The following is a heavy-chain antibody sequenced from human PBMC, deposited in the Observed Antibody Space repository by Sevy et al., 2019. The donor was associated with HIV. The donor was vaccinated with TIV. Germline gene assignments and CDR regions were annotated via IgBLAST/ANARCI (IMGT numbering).Heavy chain of an antibody. D-gene: IGHD1-26*01. CDR3: AGENAWGRGYS. Sequence: SETLSLTCTVSGGSITSLYWNWIRQPPGKGLEWIAHIYYNGNINYNPSLMSRVTLSLGTSKNQFSLRLSSVTAADTAMYYCAGENAWGRGYSWGQGTLVTVSS. V-gene: IGHV4-59*08. CDR2: IYYNGNI. CDR1: GGSITSLY. J-gene: IGHJ4*02.